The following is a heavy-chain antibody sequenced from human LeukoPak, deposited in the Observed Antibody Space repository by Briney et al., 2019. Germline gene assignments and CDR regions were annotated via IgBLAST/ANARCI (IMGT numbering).Heavy chain of an antibody. CDR1: GGSISSYY. V-gene: IGHV4-59*12. CDR2: IYYSGST. J-gene: IGHJ4*02. Sequence: NTSETLSLTCTVSGGSISSYYWSWIRQPPGKGLEWIGYIYYSGSTNYNPSLKSRVTISVDTSKNQFSLKLSSVTAADTAVYYCARGGFSSWPFDYWGQGTLVTVSS. D-gene: IGHD6-13*01. CDR3: ARGGFSSWPFDY.